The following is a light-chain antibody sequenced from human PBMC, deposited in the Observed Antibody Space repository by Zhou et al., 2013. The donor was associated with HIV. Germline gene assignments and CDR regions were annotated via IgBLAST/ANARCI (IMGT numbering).Light chain of an antibody. CDR1: QGISSY. CDR3: LQHNSLPQT. J-gene: IGKJ1*01. CDR2: SAS. V-gene: IGKV1-9*01. Sequence: DIQLTQSPSFLSASVGDRVTITCRASQGISSYLAWYQQEPGEAPKRLIYSASSLQSGVPSRFSGSGSGTEFTLTISSLQLEDFATYYCLQHNSLPQTFGQGTKVEIK.